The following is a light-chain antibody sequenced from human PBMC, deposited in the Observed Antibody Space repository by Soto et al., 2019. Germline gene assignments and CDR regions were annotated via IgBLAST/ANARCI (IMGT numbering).Light chain of an antibody. CDR1: QSVSSSY. J-gene: IGKJ2*01. Sequence: EIVLTQSPGTLSLSPGERATLSCRASQSVSSSYLAWYQQKPGQAPRLLIYGASSRATGIPDRFSGSGSGRDLTLPISRMEPDDFAVYYSHQDGSLAYTFGQGTKRKIK. V-gene: IGKV3-20*01. CDR3: HQDGSLAYT. CDR2: GAS.